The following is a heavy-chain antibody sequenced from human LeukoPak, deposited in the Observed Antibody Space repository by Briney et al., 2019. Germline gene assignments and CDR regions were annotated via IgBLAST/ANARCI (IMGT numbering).Heavy chain of an antibody. D-gene: IGHD6-13*01. Sequence: PGGSLRLSCAASGFTFSSYAMSWVRQAPGKGLEWVSAISGSGGSTYYADSVKGRFTISRDNSKNTLYLQMNSLRAEDTAVYYCAKDEDGSSWYREYYFDYWGQGTLVTVSS. J-gene: IGHJ4*02. V-gene: IGHV3-23*01. CDR2: ISGSGGST. CDR3: AKDEDGSSWYREYYFDY. CDR1: GFTFSSYA.